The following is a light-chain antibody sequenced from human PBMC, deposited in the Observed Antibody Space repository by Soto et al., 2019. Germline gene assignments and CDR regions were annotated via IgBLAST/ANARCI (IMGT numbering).Light chain of an antibody. CDR2: GNN. CDR1: SSNIGAGYD. V-gene: IGLV1-40*01. CDR3: QSYDSDLNGHIV. Sequence: QSVLAQPPSVSGAPGQRVTISCTGSSSNIGAGYDVHWYQQLPGAAPRLLIYGNNNRPSGIPDRFSGSKSGTSASLAITGLQAGDEADYYCQSYDSDLNGHIVFGGGTKLTVL. J-gene: IGLJ2*01.